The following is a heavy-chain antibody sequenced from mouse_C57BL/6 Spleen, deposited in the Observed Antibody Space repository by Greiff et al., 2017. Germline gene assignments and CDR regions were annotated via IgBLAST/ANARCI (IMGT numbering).Heavy chain of an antibody. D-gene: IGHD2-14*01. J-gene: IGHJ4*01. V-gene: IGHV10-1*01. CDR3: VRYGYDVGAMDY. CDR1: GFSFNTYA. Sequence: DVQLVESGGGLVQPKGSLKLSCAASGFSFNTYAMNWVRQAPGKGLEWVSRIRNKSNNYATYDADSVQDLFNNSSDDTESMLYLQMNNLKTEDTAMYYCVRYGYDVGAMDYWGQGTSVTVSS. CDR2: IRNKSNNYAT.